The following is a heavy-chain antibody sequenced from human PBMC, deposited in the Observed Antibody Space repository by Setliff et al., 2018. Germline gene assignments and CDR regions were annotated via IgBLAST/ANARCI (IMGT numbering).Heavy chain of an antibody. CDR1: GFTFSTYR. CDR2: ILDDGVKK. J-gene: IGHJ4*02. CDR3: AKTYIVATVWGDKAFDY. Sequence: GGSLRLSCAASGFTFSTYRMHWVRQAPGKGLEWVAVILDDGVKKYHADSVKGRFTISSDNSTSTLYLQLNSLRAEDAAVYYCAKTYIVATVWGDKAFDYWGQGTLVTVSS. V-gene: IGHV3-33*06. D-gene: IGHD3-16*01.